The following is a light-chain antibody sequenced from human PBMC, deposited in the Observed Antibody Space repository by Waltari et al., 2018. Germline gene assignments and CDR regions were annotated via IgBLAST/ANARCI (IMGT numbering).Light chain of an antibody. J-gene: IGKJ3*01. V-gene: IGKV1-33*01. Sequence: DIQMTQSPSSLSASLGDRVTITCQASQDISVFLNWYQQKPGGAPNLLIYDASILQAGVPSRFSGGGSGTDFTLTISSLQPEDVATYYCQQYDDLPPFTFGPGTKVDLK. CDR3: QQYDDLPPFT. CDR2: DAS. CDR1: QDISVF.